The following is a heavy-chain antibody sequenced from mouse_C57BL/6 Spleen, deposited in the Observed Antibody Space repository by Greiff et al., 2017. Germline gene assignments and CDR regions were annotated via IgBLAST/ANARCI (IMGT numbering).Heavy chain of an antibody. CDR1: GYTFTSYW. J-gene: IGHJ2*01. CDR2: IYPGSGST. V-gene: IGHV1-55*01. D-gene: IGHD1-1*01. CDR3: ARDYYGSSYVEYYFDY. Sequence: VQLQQPGAELVKPGASVKMSCKASGYTFTSYWITWVKQRPGQGLEWIGDIYPGSGSTNYNEKFKSKATLTVDTSSSTAYMQLSSLTSEDSAVYYCARDYYGSSYVEYYFDYWGQGTTLTVSS.